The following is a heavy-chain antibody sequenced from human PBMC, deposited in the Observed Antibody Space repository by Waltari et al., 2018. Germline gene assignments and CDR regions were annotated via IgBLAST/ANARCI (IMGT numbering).Heavy chain of an antibody. CDR3: ARDRGLLWFGEL. CDR2: IYYSGST. J-gene: IGHJ4*02. CDR1: GGPISSTSYS. Sequence: QLQLQESGPGLVKPSETLSLTCTVSGGPISSTSYSRGWIRQPQGKGLEWIGSIYYSGSTYYNPSLKSRVTISVDTSKNQFSLKLSSVTAADTAVYYCARDRGLLWFGELWGQGTLVTVSS. D-gene: IGHD3-10*01. V-gene: IGHV4-39*07.